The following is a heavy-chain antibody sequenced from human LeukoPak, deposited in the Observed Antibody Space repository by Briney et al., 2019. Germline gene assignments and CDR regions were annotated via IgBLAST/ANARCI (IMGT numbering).Heavy chain of an antibody. Sequence: PSETLSLTCTVPGGPLSSYYWRWIRQPPGKGLEWIGYIYYSGSTNYNPSLKSRVTISVDTSKNQFSLKLSSVTAADTAVYYCAKAFGSSEAFDIWGQGTMVTVSS. D-gene: IGHD1-26*01. J-gene: IGHJ3*02. V-gene: IGHV4-59*01. CDR2: IYYSGST. CDR1: GGPLSSYY. CDR3: AKAFGSSEAFDI.